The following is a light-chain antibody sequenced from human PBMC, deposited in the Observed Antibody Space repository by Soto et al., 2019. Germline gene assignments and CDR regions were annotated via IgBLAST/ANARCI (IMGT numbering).Light chain of an antibody. V-gene: IGLV2-14*01. CDR1: SCDVGGYNY. Sequence: QSLLTQPASVSGSPGQSITISCTGTSCDVGGYNYVSWYQQHPGKAPKLMIYEVSNRPSGVSNRFSGSKSGNTASLTISGLQAEDEADYYCSSYTSSSTLEVFGTGTKVTVL. CDR3: SSYTSSSTLEV. J-gene: IGLJ1*01. CDR2: EVS.